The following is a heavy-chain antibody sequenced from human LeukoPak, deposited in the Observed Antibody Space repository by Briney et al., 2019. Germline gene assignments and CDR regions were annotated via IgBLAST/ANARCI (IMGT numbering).Heavy chain of an antibody. V-gene: IGHV3-74*01. D-gene: IGHD1-26*01. Sequence: GGSLRLSCAASEFTFSRYWMHWVRQAPGKGLVWVSRISSDGSSTNYADSVKGRFTISRDNANNTLYLQMDSLRAEDTAVYYCARADLVGGRSGGSHFDCWGQGTLVTVSS. CDR1: EFTFSRYW. CDR2: ISSDGSST. J-gene: IGHJ4*02. CDR3: ARADLVGGRSGGSHFDC.